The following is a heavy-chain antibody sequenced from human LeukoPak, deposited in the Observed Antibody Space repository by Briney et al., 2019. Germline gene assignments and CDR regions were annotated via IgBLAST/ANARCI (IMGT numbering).Heavy chain of an antibody. D-gene: IGHD6-13*01. Sequence: SETLSLTCAVHGESFSAYFWSWIRQVPGKGLEWIGEIDHRGSSNYNPPLKSRATISVDTSKNHFSLSLTSVTAADTAVYYCATRSSTLAAARCFDDWGQGTVVTVAS. CDR2: IDHRGSS. CDR1: GESFSAYF. CDR3: ATRSSTLAAARCFDD. J-gene: IGHJ4*03. V-gene: IGHV4-34*01.